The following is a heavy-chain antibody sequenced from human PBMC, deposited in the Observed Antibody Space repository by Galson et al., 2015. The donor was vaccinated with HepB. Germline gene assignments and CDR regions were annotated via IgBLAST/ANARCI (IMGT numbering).Heavy chain of an antibody. CDR1: GGTFSSYA. V-gene: IGHV1-69*13. CDR2: IIPIFGTA. Sequence: SVKVSCKASGGTFSSYAISWVRQAPGQGLEWMGGIIPIFGTANYAQKFQGRVTITADESSSTAYMALSSLRSEDTAVYYCARDRGPCSGGSCYSIPDYFYYYMDVCDKGTTVTVSS. CDR3: ARDRGPCSGGSCYSIPDYFYYYMDV. J-gene: IGHJ6*03. D-gene: IGHD2-15*01.